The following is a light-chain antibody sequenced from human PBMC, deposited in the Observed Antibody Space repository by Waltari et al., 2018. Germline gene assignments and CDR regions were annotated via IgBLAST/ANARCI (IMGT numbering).Light chain of an antibody. V-gene: IGLV3-27*01. Sequence: SSVLTQHSSVSVSPGRTADSICSGVILARRDARWFQQKPGQAPLLLIYEDSERPSEIPGRFSGSSSGTTVTLTITGAHVDDEADYYCCSAADNNWVFGGGTKLTVL. CDR1: ILARRD. CDR2: EDS. CDR3: CSAADNNWV. J-gene: IGLJ3*02.